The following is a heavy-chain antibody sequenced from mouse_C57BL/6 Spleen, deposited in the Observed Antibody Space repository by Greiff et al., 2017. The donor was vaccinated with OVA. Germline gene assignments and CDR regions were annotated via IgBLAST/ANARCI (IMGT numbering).Heavy chain of an antibody. CDR1: GFTFSSYG. CDR2: ISSGGSYT. V-gene: IGHV5-6*01. J-gene: IGHJ4*01. CDR3: ARHLYGSSTDYYAKDY. D-gene: IGHD1-1*01. Sequence: EVHLVESGGDLVKPGGSLKLSCAASGFTFSSYGMSWVRQTPDKRLEWVATISSGGSYTYYPDSVKGRFTISRDNAKNTLYLQMSSLKSEDTAMYYCARHLYGSSTDYYAKDYWGQGTSVTVSS.